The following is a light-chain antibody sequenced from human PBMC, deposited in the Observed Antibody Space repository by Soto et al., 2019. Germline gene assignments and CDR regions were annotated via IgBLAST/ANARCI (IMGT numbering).Light chain of an antibody. CDR2: DAS. J-gene: IGKJ4*01. CDR3: QQRSNWPPLT. Sequence: EIVLTQSPATLSLSPGERATLSCRASQSVSSYLAWYQQKPGQAPRLLIYDASNRATGIPARFSGSWSGTDFTLTISRLEPEDFAVYYCQQRSNWPPLTVGGGTKVEIK. V-gene: IGKV3-11*01. CDR1: QSVSSY.